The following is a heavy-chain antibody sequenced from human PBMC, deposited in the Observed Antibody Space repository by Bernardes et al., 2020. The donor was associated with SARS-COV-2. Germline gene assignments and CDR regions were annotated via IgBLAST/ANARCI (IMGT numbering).Heavy chain of an antibody. CDR1: GFSLTKGTMG. V-gene: IGHV2-26*01. D-gene: IGHD1-7*01. Sequence: SGPTLVKPTETFTLTCTVPGFSLTKGTMGVSWIRQPPGKALEWLAHIFPNDAKSYSTSLKNRVTISKDTTKSQVVLTMANMDPVDTATYYCVRILGGELQHGYWGQGTLVTVSS. CDR2: IFPNDAK. CDR3: VRILGGELQHGY. J-gene: IGHJ4*02.